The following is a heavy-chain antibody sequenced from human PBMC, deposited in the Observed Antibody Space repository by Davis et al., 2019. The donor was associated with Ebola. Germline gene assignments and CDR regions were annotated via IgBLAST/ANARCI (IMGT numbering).Heavy chain of an antibody. V-gene: IGHV4-59*01. D-gene: IGHD2-15*01. CDR2: IYYSGST. CDR3: ARDREPGAQPLLQFDP. J-gene: IGHJ5*02. CDR1: GGSISRYY. Sequence: MPSETLSLTCTVSGGSISRYYWSWIRQPPGKGLEWIGYIYYSGSTNYNPSLKSRVTISVDTSKNQFSLRLTSVTAADTAVYYCARDREPGAQPLLQFDPWGQGTLVTGSS.